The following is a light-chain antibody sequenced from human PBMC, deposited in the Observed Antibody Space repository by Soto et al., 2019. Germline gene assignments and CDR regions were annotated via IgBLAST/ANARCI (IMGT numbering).Light chain of an antibody. Sequence: DIQLTQSPSTLSPSVGDRVTITCRASQSISSWLAWYQQKPGKAPKLLIYKASSLQSGVPSRFSGSGSGTEFTLTISNLQPDDFATYYCQQYNTYPHTFGQGTKLEI. CDR1: QSISSW. CDR3: QQYNTYPHT. V-gene: IGKV1-5*03. CDR2: KAS. J-gene: IGKJ2*01.